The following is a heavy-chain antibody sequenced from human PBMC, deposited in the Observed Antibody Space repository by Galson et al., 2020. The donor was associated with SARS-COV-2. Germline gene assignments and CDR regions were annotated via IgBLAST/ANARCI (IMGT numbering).Heavy chain of an antibody. CDR2: ISGSGGST. CDR1: GFTFSSYA. J-gene: IGHJ4*02. D-gene: IGHD5-12*01. Sequence: GGSLRLSCAASGFTFSSYAMSWVRQAPGKGLEWVSVISGSGGSTYYADSVKGRFTISRDNSKNTLYLQMNSLRAEDTAVYYCASPREMATIGSAFDYWGQGTLVTVSS. V-gene: IGHV3-23*01. CDR3: ASPREMATIGSAFDY.